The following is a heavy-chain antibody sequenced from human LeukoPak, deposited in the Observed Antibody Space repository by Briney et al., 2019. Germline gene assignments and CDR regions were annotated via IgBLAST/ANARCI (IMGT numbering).Heavy chain of an antibody. J-gene: IGHJ4*02. Sequence: SETLSLTCAVYGGSFSGYYWSWIRQPPGKGLEWIGEINHSGSTNYNPSLKSRVTISVDTSKNQFSLKLSSVTAADTAVYYCSEYRLLRPFDYWGQGTLVTVSS. CDR2: INHSGST. CDR3: SEYRLLRPFDY. V-gene: IGHV4-34*01. D-gene: IGHD2-15*01. CDR1: GGSFSGYY.